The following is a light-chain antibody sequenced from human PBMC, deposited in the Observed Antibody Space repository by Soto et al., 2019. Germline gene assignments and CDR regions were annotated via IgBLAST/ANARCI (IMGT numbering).Light chain of an antibody. CDR1: QGISTY. V-gene: IGKV1-39*01. CDR2: AAS. Sequence: DIQMTQSPSSLSASVGDRVTITCRASQGISTYLNWYQQKPGKAPKLLIYAASSLHGGVPSRFSGSGSGTDFTLTISSLQPEDFATYYCQQTYSTRFTFGPGTKVDIK. CDR3: QQTYSTRFT. J-gene: IGKJ3*01.